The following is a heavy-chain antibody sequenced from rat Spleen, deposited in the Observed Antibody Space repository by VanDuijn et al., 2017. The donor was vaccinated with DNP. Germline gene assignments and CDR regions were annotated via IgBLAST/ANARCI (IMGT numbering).Heavy chain of an antibody. CDR1: GFTFSDYN. J-gene: IGHJ2*01. CDR2: ISYDGNRI. D-gene: IGHD1-1*01. CDR3: ARERDYSGDVDYFDY. V-gene: IGHV5-7*01. Sequence: EVQLVETGGGLVQPGRSLKLSCAASGFTFSDYNMAWVRQTPEKGLEWVATISYDGNRIYYRDSVKGRFTISRDNAKNTLYLQMNSLRSEDTATYYCARERDYSGDVDYFDYWGQGVMVTVSS.